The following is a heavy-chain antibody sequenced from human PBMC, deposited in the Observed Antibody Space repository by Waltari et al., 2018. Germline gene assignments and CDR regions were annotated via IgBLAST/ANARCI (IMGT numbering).Heavy chain of an antibody. D-gene: IGHD6-6*01. V-gene: IGHV3-7*01. CDR1: GFTFSSYW. CDR3: ARDRRGIAARRYYYYYMDV. Sequence: EVQLVESGGGLVQPGGSLRLSCAASGFTFSSYWMSWVRQAPGKGLEWVANIKQDGSEKYYVDSVKGRFTISRDNAKNSLYLQMNSLRAEDTAVYYCARDRRGIAARRYYYYYMDVWGKGTMVTVSS. J-gene: IGHJ6*03. CDR2: IKQDGSEK.